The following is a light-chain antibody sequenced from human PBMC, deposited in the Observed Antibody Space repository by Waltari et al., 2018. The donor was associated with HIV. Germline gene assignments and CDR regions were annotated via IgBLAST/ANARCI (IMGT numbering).Light chain of an antibody. CDR3: QRYNTYPYT. CDR2: KAS. Sequence: LSASVGDRVTITCRASQSISSWLAWYQQKPGTAPKLLIYKASTLESGVPSRFSGSGSGTEFTLTISSLQPDDFATYYCQRYNTYPYTFGQGTKLE. J-gene: IGKJ2*01. CDR1: QSISSW. V-gene: IGKV1-5*03.